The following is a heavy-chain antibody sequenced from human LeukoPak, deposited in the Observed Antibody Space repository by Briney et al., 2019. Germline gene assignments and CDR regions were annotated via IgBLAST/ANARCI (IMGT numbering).Heavy chain of an antibody. CDR1: GVSFRGYY. CDR3: TRTSPGIPLDF. Sequence: AETLSLTCAVSGVSFRGYYWSWIRLPPGKGPEWIGEISHSGRTSYNPSLKGRVTISLDTSMNHFSLNLRFVTAADTAVYYCTRTSPGIPLDFWGQGTLVTVSS. D-gene: IGHD1-26*01. V-gene: IGHV4-34*01. J-gene: IGHJ4*02. CDR2: ISHSGRT.